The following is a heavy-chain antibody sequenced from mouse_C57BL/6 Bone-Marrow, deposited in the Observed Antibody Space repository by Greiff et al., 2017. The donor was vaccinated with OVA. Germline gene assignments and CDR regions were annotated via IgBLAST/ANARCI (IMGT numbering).Heavy chain of an antibody. J-gene: IGHJ3*01. CDR2: INPSTGGT. CDR3: ARRGYSNYAWFAY. V-gene: IGHV1-42*01. CDR1: GYSFTGYY. Sequence: GYSFTGYYMNWVKQSPEKSLEWIGEINPSTGGTTYNQKFKAKATLTVDKSSSTAYMQLKSLTSEDSAVYYCARRGYSNYAWFAYWGQGTLVTVSA. D-gene: IGHD2-5*01.